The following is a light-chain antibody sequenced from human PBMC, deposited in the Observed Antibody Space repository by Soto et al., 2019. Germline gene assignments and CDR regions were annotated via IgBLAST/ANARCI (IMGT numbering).Light chain of an antibody. CDR1: QSISTY. Sequence: DIQMTQSPSSLSASVGDRVTITCRASQSISTYLNWYQQKPGKAPELLIYVASSLQSGVPSRFSGSGSGTDFTLTISSLQPEDFATYYCQQSYSTVITFGQGTRLEIK. J-gene: IGKJ5*01. V-gene: IGKV1-39*01. CDR2: VAS. CDR3: QQSYSTVIT.